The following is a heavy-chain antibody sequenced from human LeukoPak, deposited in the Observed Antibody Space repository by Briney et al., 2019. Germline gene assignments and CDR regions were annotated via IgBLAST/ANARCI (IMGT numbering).Heavy chain of an antibody. CDR2: INPNSGGT. J-gene: IGHJ5*02. D-gene: IGHD2-2*02. V-gene: IGHV1-2*02. CDR3: AREDPTCSSTSCYTRWFDP. Sequence: ASVKVSWKASGYTFTGYYMHWVRQAPGQGLEWMGWINPNSGGTNYAQKFQGRVTMTRDTSISTAYMELSRLRSDDTAVYYCAREDPTCSSTSCYTRWFDPWGQGTLVTVSS. CDR1: GYTFTGYY.